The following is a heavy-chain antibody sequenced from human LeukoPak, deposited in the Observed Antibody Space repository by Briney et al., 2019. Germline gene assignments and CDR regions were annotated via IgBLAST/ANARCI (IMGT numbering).Heavy chain of an antibody. D-gene: IGHD4-17*01. CDR2: INPNSGNT. J-gene: IGHJ6*02. CDR1: GYTFTSYD. CDR3: ARNGQGYYYYYGMDV. Sequence: ASVKVSCKASGYTFTSYDINWVRQATGQGLEWMGWINPNSGNTGYAQKFQGRVTMTRNTSISTAYMELSSLRSEDTAVYYCARNGQGYYYYYGMDVWGQGTTVTVSS. V-gene: IGHV1-8*01.